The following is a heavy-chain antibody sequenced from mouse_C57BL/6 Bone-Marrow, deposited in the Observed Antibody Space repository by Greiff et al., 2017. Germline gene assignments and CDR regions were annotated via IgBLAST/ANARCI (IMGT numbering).Heavy chain of an antibody. J-gene: IGHJ3*01. V-gene: IGHV1-69*01. CDR3: ARGWLPFAY. CDR1: GYTFTSYW. Sequence: QVQLQQPGAELVMPGASVKLSCKASGYTFTSYWMHWVKQRPGQGLEWIGEIDPSASYTNYNHKVTGKSTLTVDKSSSTAYMHLRSLTSEDSAVYDCARGWLPFAYWGQGTLVTVSA. D-gene: IGHD2-2*01. CDR2: IDPSASYT.